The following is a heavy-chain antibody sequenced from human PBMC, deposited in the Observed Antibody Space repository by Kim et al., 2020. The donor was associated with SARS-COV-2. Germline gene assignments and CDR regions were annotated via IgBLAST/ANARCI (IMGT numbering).Heavy chain of an antibody. Sequence: SETLSLTGTVSGGSISSSSYYWGWIRQPPGKGLEWIGSIYYSGSTYYNPSLKSRVTISVDTSKNQFSLKLSSVTAADTAVYYCARALGAPFGAFDIWGQGTMVTVSS. CDR1: GGSISSSSYY. V-gene: IGHV4-39*07. CDR3: ARALGAPFGAFDI. D-gene: IGHD1-26*01. CDR2: IYYSGST. J-gene: IGHJ3*02.